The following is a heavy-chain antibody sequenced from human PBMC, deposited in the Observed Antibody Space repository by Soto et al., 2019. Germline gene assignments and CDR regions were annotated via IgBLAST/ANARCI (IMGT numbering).Heavy chain of an antibody. D-gene: IGHD6-6*01. CDR1: GGTFSSYT. V-gene: IGHV1-69*02. CDR2: IIPILGIA. J-gene: IGHJ5*02. CDR3: ARVPYSSSSGNWFDP. Sequence: SVKVSCKASGGTFSSYTISWVRQAPGQGLEWMGRIIPILGIANYAQKFQGRATITADKSTSTAYMELSSLRSEDTAVYYCARVPYSSSSGNWFDPWGQGTLVTVSS.